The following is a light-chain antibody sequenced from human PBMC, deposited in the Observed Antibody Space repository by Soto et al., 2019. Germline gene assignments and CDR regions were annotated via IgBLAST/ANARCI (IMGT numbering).Light chain of an antibody. CDR2: AAS. Sequence: DIQMTQSPSSLSASVGDRVTITCRASQSISSYLNWYQQKPGKAPKLLIYAASSLQSGVPSRFSGSGSGTDFTLTISSLQPEDFATYYCQQSYSTPPWGFGQGTKVDIK. J-gene: IGKJ1*01. V-gene: IGKV1-39*01. CDR3: QQSYSTPPWG. CDR1: QSISSY.